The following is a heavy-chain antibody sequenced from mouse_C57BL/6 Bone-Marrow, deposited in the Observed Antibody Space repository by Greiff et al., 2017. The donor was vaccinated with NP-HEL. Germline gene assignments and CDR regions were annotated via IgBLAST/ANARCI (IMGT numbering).Heavy chain of an antibody. CDR3: ARYDNGFYYFDK. CDR2: IYPGRGST. J-gene: IGHJ2*01. Sequence: QVQLQQPGAGLVKPSASVKMSCTASGFTFTSYWITWVRQRPGQGLEWIGVIYPGRGSTNYNEQFTSKAILTVDTSSRTSFMHLSSLTSEDSAVYYCARYDNGFYYFDKWGQGNTPTVTA. V-gene: IGHV1-55*01. D-gene: IGHD2-4*01. CDR1: GFTFTSYW.